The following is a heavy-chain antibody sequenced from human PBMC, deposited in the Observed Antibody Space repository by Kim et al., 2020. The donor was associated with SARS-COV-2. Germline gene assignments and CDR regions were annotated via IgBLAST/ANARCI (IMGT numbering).Heavy chain of an antibody. CDR1: GFTFSSYA. CDR3: AKDELWFGKKYYYGMDV. V-gene: IGHV3-23*01. CDR2: ISGSGGST. D-gene: IGHD3-10*01. Sequence: GGSLRLSCAASGFTFSSYAMSWVRQAPGKGLEWVSAISGSGGSTYYADSVKGRFTISRDNSKNTLYLQMNSLRAEDTAVYYCAKDELWFGKKYYYGMDVWGQGTTVTVSS. J-gene: IGHJ6*02.